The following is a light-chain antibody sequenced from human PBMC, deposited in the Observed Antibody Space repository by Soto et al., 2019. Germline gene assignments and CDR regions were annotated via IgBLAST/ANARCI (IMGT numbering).Light chain of an antibody. J-gene: IGKJ1*01. Sequence: EIVLTRSPGTLSLSPGERATLSCRASQSVSSSYLAWYQQKPGQAPRLLIYGASSRATGIPDRFSGSGSGKDFTLTISRLEPEDFAVYYCQQYGSSPQRTFGQGPKVDI. CDR2: GAS. CDR1: QSVSSSY. V-gene: IGKV3-20*01. CDR3: QQYGSSPQRT.